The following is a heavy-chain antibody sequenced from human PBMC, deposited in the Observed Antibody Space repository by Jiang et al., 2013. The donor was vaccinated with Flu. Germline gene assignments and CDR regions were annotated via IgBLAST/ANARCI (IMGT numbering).Heavy chain of an antibody. D-gene: IGHD3-10*01. CDR1: GFTFSSYA. Sequence: QLLESGGGLVQPGGSLRLSCSASGFTFSSYAMHWVRQAPGKGLEYGSAISSNGGSTYYADSVKGRFTISRDNSKNTLYLQMSSLRAEDTAVYYCAVIGEQGWFDPWGQGTLVTVSS. V-gene: IGHV3-64D*06. J-gene: IGHJ5*02. CDR3: AVIGEQGWFDP. CDR2: ISSNGGST.